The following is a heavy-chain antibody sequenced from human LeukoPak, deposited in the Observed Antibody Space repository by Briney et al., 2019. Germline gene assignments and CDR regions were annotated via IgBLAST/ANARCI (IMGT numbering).Heavy chain of an antibody. D-gene: IGHD3-16*01. CDR1: GGTFSSYA. V-gene: IGHV1-69*05. CDR3: ARSLLGIDY. Sequence: GASVKISCKGSGGTFSSYAISWVRQAPGEGLEWIGGIIHIFGTAISGQKYQGRVTIPTDESKRTAYMELSSLRSEDTGVYYCARSLLGIDYWGQGTLVTVSS. J-gene: IGHJ4*02. CDR2: IIHIFGTA.